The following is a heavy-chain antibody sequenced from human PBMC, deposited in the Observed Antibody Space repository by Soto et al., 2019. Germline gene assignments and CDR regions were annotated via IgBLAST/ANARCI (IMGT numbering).Heavy chain of an antibody. Sequence: PGGSLRLSCAASGFTFNTYWMHWVRQAPGKGPVWVSRISGDGSQTRYADSVQGRFTISRDNAKNTVDLQMNSLRAEDTAVYYCAKVGPYDSGSYMFRYNWFDPWGPGTLVTVSS. CDR1: GFTFNTYW. CDR3: AKVGPYDSGSYMFRYNWFDP. CDR2: ISGDGSQT. J-gene: IGHJ5*02. V-gene: IGHV3-74*01. D-gene: IGHD3-10*01.